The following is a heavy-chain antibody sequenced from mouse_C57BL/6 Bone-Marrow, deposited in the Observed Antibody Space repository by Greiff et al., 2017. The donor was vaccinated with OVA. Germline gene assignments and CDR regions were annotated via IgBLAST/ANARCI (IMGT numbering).Heavy chain of an antibody. CDR3: ARDASGTDWYFDV. Sequence: EVNVVESGGGLVQSGRSLRLSCATSGFTFSYFYMEWVRQAPGKGLEWIAASRNKANDYTTEYSASVKGRFIVSRDTSQSILYLQMNALRAEDTAIYYCARDASGTDWYFDVWGTGTTVTVSS. CDR2: SRNKANDYTT. V-gene: IGHV7-1*01. CDR1: GFTFSYFY. J-gene: IGHJ1*03. D-gene: IGHD4-1*01.